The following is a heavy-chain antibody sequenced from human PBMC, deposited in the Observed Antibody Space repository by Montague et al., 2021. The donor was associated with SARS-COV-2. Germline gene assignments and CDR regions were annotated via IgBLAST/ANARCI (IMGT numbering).Heavy chain of an antibody. D-gene: IGHD2/OR15-2a*01. V-gene: IGHV4-31*03. CDR2: IFHTGRA. J-gene: IGHJ4*02. Sequence: SETLSLTCTVSGTPIRSGGYYWTWIRQHPGKGLEWIGYIFHTGRAYYNPSLETRVNISVDTSNNLFSLRLSSVTAADTAMYFCARVRLFYYLDYWGQGTLVTVSS. CDR3: ARVRLFYYLDY. CDR1: GTPIRSGGYY.